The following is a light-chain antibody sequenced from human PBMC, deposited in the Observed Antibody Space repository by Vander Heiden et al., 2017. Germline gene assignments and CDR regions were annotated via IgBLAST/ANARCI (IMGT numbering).Light chain of an antibody. CDR3: QQSYSTPRT. Sequence: DIQMTQSPSTLSSSVGDGATITCRASQSVSSYLNWYQQKPGKAPNLLIYAASSLHGGLPSRFSGSGSATDFTLTISSLPPEDLATYCCQQSYSTPRTFGPGTKVEIK. CDR2: AAS. CDR1: QSVSSY. V-gene: IGKV1-39*01. J-gene: IGKJ1*01.